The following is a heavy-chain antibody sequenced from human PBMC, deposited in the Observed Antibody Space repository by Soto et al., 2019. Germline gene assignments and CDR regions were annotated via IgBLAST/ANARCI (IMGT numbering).Heavy chain of an antibody. J-gene: IGHJ4*02. V-gene: IGHV4-59*08. D-gene: IGHD6-13*01. CDR2: IYYSGST. Sequence: SETLSLTCAFSGCSISNYYWSLIRQPPGKGLEWIGYIYYSGSTRYNPSLKSRVTISVDTSKNQFSLKLSSVTAADTAVYYCARHGPIAAAGTVFDYWGQGTLVTVSS. CDR1: GCSISNYY. CDR3: ARHGPIAAAGTVFDY.